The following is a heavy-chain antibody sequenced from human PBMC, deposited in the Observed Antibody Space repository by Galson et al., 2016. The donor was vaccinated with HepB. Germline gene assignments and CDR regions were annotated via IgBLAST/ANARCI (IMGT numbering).Heavy chain of an antibody. CDR2: ISGSGDST. Sequence: SLRLSCAASGFTFSSYAMRWVRQAPGKGLEWVSYISGSGDSTYYADAVKGQFTISRDNSKNTVFLQMNSLRVEDTALYYCVKEYSDYDWFYWGQGTLVTVSS. D-gene: IGHD5-12*01. V-gene: IGHV3-23*01. CDR3: VKEYSDYDWFY. CDR1: GFTFSSYA. J-gene: IGHJ4*02.